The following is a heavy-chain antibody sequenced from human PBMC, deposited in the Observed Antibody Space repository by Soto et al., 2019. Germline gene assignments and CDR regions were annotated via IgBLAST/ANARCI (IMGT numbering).Heavy chain of an antibody. D-gene: IGHD3-22*01. V-gene: IGHV4-30-4*01. CDR2: IYYSGST. CDR3: ARAGKGYDSSGYHDAFDI. Sequence: QVQLQESGPGLVKPSQTLSLTCTVSGGSISSGDSYWTWIRQPPGKGLEWIGYIYYSGSTYYNPSLKIRVTISVVTSKNQFSLKLSSVTAADTAVYYCARAGKGYDSSGYHDAFDIWGQGTMVTVSS. J-gene: IGHJ3*02. CDR1: GGSISSGDSY.